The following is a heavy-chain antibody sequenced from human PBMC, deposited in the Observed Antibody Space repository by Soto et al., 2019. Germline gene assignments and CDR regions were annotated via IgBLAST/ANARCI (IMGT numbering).Heavy chain of an antibody. D-gene: IGHD4-17*01. CDR3: ARQGMTTVTTST. V-gene: IGHV4-39*01. J-gene: IGHJ3*01. Sequence: QLQLQESGPGLVKPSETLSLTCTVSGGSISSSSYYWGWIRQPPGKGLEWIGSIYYSGSTYYNPSLKSRVTISVDTSKNKFSLKLSSVTAADTAVYYCARQGMTTVTTSTWGQGTMVTVSS. CDR1: GGSISSSSYY. CDR2: IYYSGST.